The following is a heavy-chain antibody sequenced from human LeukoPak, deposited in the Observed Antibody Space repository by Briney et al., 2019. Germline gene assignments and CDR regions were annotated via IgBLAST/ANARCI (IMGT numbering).Heavy chain of an antibody. Sequence: PGGSLRLSCAASGFTFSSYAMSWVRQAPGKGLEWVSAISGSGGSTYYADSVKGRFTISRDNSKNTLYLRMNSLRAEDTAVYYCAKVRDIVPWMDVWGKGTTVTVSS. CDR3: AKVRDIVPWMDV. V-gene: IGHV3-23*01. J-gene: IGHJ6*04. D-gene: IGHD2-15*01. CDR1: GFTFSSYA. CDR2: ISGSGGST.